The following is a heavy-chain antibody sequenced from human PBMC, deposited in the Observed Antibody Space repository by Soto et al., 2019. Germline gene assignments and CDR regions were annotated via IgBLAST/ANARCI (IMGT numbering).Heavy chain of an antibody. CDR2: INPNSGGT. CDR3: ARALVSSASEYYFDY. Sequence: ASVKVSCKASGYTFTGYYMHWVRQAPGQGLEWMGWINPNSGGTNYAQKFQGRVTMTRDTSISTAYMELSRLRSDDTAVYYCARALVSSASEYYFDYWGQGTMVTVSS. CDR1: GYTFTGYY. D-gene: IGHD3-10*01. J-gene: IGHJ4*02. V-gene: IGHV1-2*02.